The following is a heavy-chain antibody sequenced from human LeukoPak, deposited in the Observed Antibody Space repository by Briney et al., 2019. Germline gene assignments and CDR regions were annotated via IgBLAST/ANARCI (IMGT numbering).Heavy chain of an antibody. D-gene: IGHD5-18*01. V-gene: IGHV3-48*04. Sequence: GGSLRLSCAASGFTFSSYSMNWVRQAPGKGLEWVSYIDSGRGSSRKYADSVKGRFTISRDNAKKSLYLQMNSLRAEDTAVYYCARRLSGVTGYTYGRGIDYWGQGTLVTVSS. CDR2: IDSGRGSSR. J-gene: IGHJ4*02. CDR1: GFTFSSYS. CDR3: ARRLSGVTGYTYGRGIDY.